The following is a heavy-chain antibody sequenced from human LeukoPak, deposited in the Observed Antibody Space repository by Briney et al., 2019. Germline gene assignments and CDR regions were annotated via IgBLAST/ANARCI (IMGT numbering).Heavy chain of an antibody. D-gene: IGHD6-19*01. CDR2: INPSGGTT. V-gene: IGHV1-46*01. Sequence: GASVKVSCKASGYTFTTYYIHWVRQAPGQGLEWMGLINPSGGTTTYAQRFQGRVTLTRDMSTSTVYMELSSLRVEDTAVYYCAREFRSGYNSRWFDYWGQGTLVTVSS. CDR3: AREFRSGYNSRWFDY. CDR1: GYTFTTYY. J-gene: IGHJ5*01.